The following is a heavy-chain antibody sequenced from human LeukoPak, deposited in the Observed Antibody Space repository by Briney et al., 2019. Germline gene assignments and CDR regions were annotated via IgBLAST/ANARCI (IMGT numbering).Heavy chain of an antibody. Sequence: ASVRVSCKASGYTFTSYDINWVRQATGQGLEWMGWINPNSGNTGYAQKFQGRVTMTRNTSISTAYMELSSLRSDDTAVYYCARAAGRGYSVYDLYCWGQGTLVTVSS. D-gene: IGHD5/OR15-5a*01. J-gene: IGHJ4*02. CDR3: ARAAGRGYSVYDLYC. CDR2: INPNSGNT. CDR1: GYTFTSYD. V-gene: IGHV1-8*01.